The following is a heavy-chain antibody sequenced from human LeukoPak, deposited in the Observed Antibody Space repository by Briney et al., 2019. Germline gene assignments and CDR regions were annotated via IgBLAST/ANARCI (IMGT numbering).Heavy chain of an antibody. CDR1: GFTFSSNW. CDR2: INSDGSST. V-gene: IGHV3-74*01. Sequence: PGGSLRLSCAASGFTFSSNWLHWVRQAPGKGLVWVSRINSDGSSTNYADSVKGRFTISRDNAKNTLYLQMNSLRTEDTALYYCAKVFDILTGYSHFDYWGQGTLVTVSS. D-gene: IGHD3-9*01. CDR3: AKVFDILTGYSHFDY. J-gene: IGHJ4*02.